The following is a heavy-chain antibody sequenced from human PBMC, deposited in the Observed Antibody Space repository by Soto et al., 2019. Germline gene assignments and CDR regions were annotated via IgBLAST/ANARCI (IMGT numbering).Heavy chain of an antibody. V-gene: IGHV4-4*07. J-gene: IGHJ4*02. Sequence: SETLSLTCTVSGGSISGHSWVWIRQSAGKGLEWIGHIYPSGSTSYNPSLRSRVTMSLDTSSNQIFLNLTSVTAADTAVFYCVRGRSYSVYDFWGPGTLVTVSS. CDR3: VRGRSYSVYDF. CDR2: IYPSGST. D-gene: IGHD5-12*01. CDR1: GGSISGHS.